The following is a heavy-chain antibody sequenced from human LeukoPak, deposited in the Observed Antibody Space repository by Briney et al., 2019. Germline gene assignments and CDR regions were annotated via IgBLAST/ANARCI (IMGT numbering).Heavy chain of an antibody. J-gene: IGHJ6*02. V-gene: IGHV4-59*01. D-gene: IGHD3-16*01. CDR1: GDSISGSY. CDR2: IHYYGRA. CDR3: VKFGVDYDMGV. Sequence: PSETLSLTCTVSGDSISGSYWTWVRQPPGQGLEWIGLIHYYGRADYHPSLKRGLIITVDMYKNQMAFTLTSVTAADTAIYYCVKFGVDYDMGVWGQGTTVTVSS.